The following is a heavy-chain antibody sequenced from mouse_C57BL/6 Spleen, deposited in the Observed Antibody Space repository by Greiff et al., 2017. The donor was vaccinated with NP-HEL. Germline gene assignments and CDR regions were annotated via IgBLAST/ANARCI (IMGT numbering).Heavy chain of an antibody. D-gene: IGHD2-2*01. CDR3: ARGIYYGYDGDY. CDR1: GYTFTSYW. Sequence: QVQLQQPGAELVRPGSSVKLSCKASGYTFTSYWMHWVKQRPIQGLEWIGNIDPSDSETHYNQKFKDKATLTVDKSSSTAYMQLSSLTSEDSAVYYCARGIYYGYDGDYWGQGTTLTVSS. CDR2: IDPSDSET. J-gene: IGHJ2*01. V-gene: IGHV1-52*01.